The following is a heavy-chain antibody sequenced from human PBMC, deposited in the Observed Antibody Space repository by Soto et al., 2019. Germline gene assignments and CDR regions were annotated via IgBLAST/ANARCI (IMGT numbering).Heavy chain of an antibody. CDR2: INAGNGNT. Sequence: QVQLVQSGAEEKKPGASVKVSCKASGYIFTNYAMHWVRQAPGQRLEWMGWINAGNGNTKYSQKFQGRVTITRDTSASTAYMDLSSLRSEDTAVYYCARGTPFNYETDFDSWGQGTLVTVSS. CDR3: ARGTPFNYETDFDS. V-gene: IGHV1-3*05. CDR1: GYIFTNYA. J-gene: IGHJ4*02. D-gene: IGHD4-4*01.